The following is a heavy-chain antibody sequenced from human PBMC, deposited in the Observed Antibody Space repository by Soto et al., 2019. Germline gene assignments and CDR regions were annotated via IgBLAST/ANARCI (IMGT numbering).Heavy chain of an antibody. D-gene: IGHD4-17*01. CDR3: AKESMPEHYGDTLFDY. Sequence: EVQLLESGGALLQPGGSLRLSCTASGFSFSNYALSWVRQAPGKGLEWVSTFSAGGRTYYADSVKGRFTIARDSSRNTVHLQISILRPDDTAVYYCAKESMPEHYGDTLFDYWGQGTRVTVSS. V-gene: IGHV3-23*01. CDR1: GFSFSNYA. J-gene: IGHJ4*02. CDR2: FSAGGRT.